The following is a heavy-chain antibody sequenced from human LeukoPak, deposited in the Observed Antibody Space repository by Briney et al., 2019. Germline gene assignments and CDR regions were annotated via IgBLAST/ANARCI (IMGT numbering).Heavy chain of an antibody. CDR3: AKHGEAYGDSKTDY. CDR1: GFTFGSYA. CDR2: ISGSGTST. V-gene: IGHV3-23*01. D-gene: IGHD4-17*01. Sequence: GGSLRLSCAASGFTFGSYAIRWVRQAPGKGLEWVSVISGSGTSTYYADSVKGRFTISRDNSKNTLYLQMNSLRAEDTAVYYCAKHGEAYGDSKTDYWGQGTLVTVSS. J-gene: IGHJ4*02.